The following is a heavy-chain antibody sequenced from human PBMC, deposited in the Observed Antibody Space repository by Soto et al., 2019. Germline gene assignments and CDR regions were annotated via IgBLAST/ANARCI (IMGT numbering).Heavy chain of an antibody. J-gene: IGHJ6*02. CDR3: ARADRTLVTSYSLDV. V-gene: IGHV4-34*01. D-gene: IGHD2-21*02. CDR1: GGSFSGYY. Sequence: SETLSLTCAVYGGSFSGYYWTWVRQPPGKGLEWIGEINHSGTINFNPSLKSRLTISLDTSKKHFSLKLSSVTDADTAAYYCARADRTLVTSYSLDVWGQGTTVTVSS. CDR2: INHSGTI.